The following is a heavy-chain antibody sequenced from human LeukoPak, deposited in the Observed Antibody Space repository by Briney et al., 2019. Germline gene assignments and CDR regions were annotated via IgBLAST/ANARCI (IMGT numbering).Heavy chain of an antibody. CDR3: ARDGDNYYDSSGYYYGGHYFDY. Sequence: PSGTLSLTCTVSGGSVSSGSYYWSWIRQPPGKGLEWIGYIYYSGSTNYNPSLKSRVTISVDTSKNQFSLKLSSVTAADTAVYYCARDGDNYYDSSGYYYGGHYFDYWGQGTLVTVSS. D-gene: IGHD3-22*01. J-gene: IGHJ4*02. V-gene: IGHV4-61*01. CDR1: GGSVSSGSYY. CDR2: IYYSGST.